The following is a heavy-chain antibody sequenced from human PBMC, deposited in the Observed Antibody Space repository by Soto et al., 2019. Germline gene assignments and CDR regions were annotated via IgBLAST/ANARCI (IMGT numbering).Heavy chain of an antibody. V-gene: IGHV3-23*01. D-gene: IGHD6-13*01. J-gene: IGHJ6*02. CDR1: GFTFSSYA. CDR3: EQDASIAAARLAYDDYGMDV. Sequence: PAGSLRLSCAASGFTFSSYAMSWVRQAPGQGLEWVSGISGSGGSTYYADSVKGRFTISRDSSKNTLYLQMNSLIAKDTAVDYCEQDASIAAARLAYDDYGMDVWGQGTTVTVSS. CDR2: ISGSGGST.